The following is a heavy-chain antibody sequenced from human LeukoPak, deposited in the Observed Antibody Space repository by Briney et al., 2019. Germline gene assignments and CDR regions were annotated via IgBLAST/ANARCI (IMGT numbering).Heavy chain of an antibody. D-gene: IGHD4-23*01. V-gene: IGHV4-34*01. J-gene: IGHJ4*02. Sequence: PSETLSLTCAVYGGSFSDSYWSWIRQPPGEGLGWVGEISHSGDTNYNPSLKSRVTISVDTSKNQFSLNLSSVTAADTAVYYCARGSNSVAYWGQGTLVTVSS. CDR2: ISHSGDT. CDR1: GGSFSDSY. CDR3: ARGSNSVAY.